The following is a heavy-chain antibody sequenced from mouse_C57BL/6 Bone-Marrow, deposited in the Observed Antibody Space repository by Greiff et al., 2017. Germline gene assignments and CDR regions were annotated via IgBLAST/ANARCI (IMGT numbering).Heavy chain of an antibody. CDR1: GYSITSGYY. J-gene: IGHJ3*01. CDR2: ISYDGSN. D-gene: IGHD6-2*01. Sequence: EVKLQESGPGLVKPSQSLSLTCSVTGYSITSGYYWNWIRQFPGNKLEWMGYISYDGSNNYNPSLKNRISITRDTSKNQFFLKLNSVTTEDTATYYCARSLYCPFAYWGQGTLVTVSA. CDR3: ARSLYCPFAY. V-gene: IGHV3-6*01.